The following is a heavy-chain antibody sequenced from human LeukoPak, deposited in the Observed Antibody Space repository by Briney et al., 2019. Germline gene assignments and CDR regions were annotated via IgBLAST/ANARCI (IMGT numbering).Heavy chain of an antibody. CDR3: ASPDLTTGYGMAV. CDR2: IYPGASDT. V-gene: IGHV5-51*01. J-gene: IGHJ6*02. D-gene: IGHD4-11*01. Sequence: GESLKISGKCSGYSCTSYWIGSVRQMPGKGLEWMGIIYPGASDTRYSPSFQGQVPISADKSISTAYLQWSSLKASDTAMYYCASPDLTTGYGMAVWGQETTVTVSS. CDR1: GYSCTSYW.